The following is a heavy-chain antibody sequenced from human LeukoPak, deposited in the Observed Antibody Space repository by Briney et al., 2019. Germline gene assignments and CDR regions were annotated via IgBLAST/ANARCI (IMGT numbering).Heavy chain of an antibody. V-gene: IGHV4-34*01. CDR2: INHSGST. J-gene: IGHJ4*02. D-gene: IGHD6-19*01. CDR3: ARAGSGWYVYYFDY. Sequence: SETLSLTCAVYGGSFSGYYWSWIRQPPGKGLEWIGEINHSGSTNYNPSLKSRVTISVDTSKNQFSLKLSSVTAADTAVYYCARAGSGWYVYYFDYWGQGTLITVSS. CDR1: GGSFSGYY.